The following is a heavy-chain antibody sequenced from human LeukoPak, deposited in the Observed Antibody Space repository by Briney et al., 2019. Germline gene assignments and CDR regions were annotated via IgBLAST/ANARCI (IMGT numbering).Heavy chain of an antibody. Sequence: GGSLRLSCAPAGSTFSSYWMHWVRQAPGKGLVWVSRISSDGTSTSYADSVKGRFTISRDNAKNTLYLQMNSLRAEDTAVYYCARVHYGDYVDYWGQGTLVTVSS. D-gene: IGHD4-17*01. V-gene: IGHV3-74*01. J-gene: IGHJ4*02. CDR2: ISSDGTST. CDR3: ARVHYGDYVDY. CDR1: GSTFSSYW.